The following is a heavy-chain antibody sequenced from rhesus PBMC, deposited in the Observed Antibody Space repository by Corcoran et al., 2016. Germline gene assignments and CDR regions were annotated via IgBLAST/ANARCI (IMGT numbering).Heavy chain of an antibody. CDR2: INPKAGGT. V-gene: IGHV1-138*01. CDR3: ARGSWNVGY. J-gene: IGHJ4*01. Sequence: AQLVQSGADVKKPGASGKVSCKVSGYSINYYYKQWVRPAPGQGLEWMGRINPKAGGTDYAQKFQDRVTMTRDISTTTAYMELSSLRSEDTAVYYCARGSWNVGYWGQGVLVTVSS. D-gene: IGHD1-14*01. CDR1: GYSINYYY.